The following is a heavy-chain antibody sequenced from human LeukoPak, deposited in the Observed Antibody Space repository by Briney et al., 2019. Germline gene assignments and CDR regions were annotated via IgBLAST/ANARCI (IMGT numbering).Heavy chain of an antibody. V-gene: IGHV1-8*03. Sequence: ASVDVSCKASGYTFTSYDINWVRQATGQGLEWMGWMNPNSGNTGYAQKFQGRVTITRNTSISTAYMELSSLRSEDTDVYYCAIQYSSSWKNYFDYWGQGPLVTVSS. D-gene: IGHD6-13*01. CDR2: MNPNSGNT. CDR1: GYTFTSYD. J-gene: IGHJ4*02. CDR3: AIQYSSSWKNYFDY.